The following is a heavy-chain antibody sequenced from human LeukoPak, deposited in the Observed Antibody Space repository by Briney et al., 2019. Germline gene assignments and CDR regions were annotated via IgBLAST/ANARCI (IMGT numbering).Heavy chain of an antibody. CDR1: GCTFSSYY. CDR3: ARVAAEVVGVPGAIGFGWLRRDYYYMDV. V-gene: IGHV1-46*01. Sequence: ASVKVSCKASGCTFSSYYMHWVRQAPGEGLEWMGMINPSGGSTSYAQKFQGRVTMTRDMSTSTVHMELSSLRSEDTAVYYCARVAAEVVGVPGAIGFGWLRRDYYYMDVWGKGTPVTVSS. J-gene: IGHJ6*03. D-gene: IGHD2-2*02. CDR2: INPSGGST.